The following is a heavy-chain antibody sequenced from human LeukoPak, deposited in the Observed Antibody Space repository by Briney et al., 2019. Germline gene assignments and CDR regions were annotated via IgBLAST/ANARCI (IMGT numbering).Heavy chain of an antibody. CDR3: AREIIAAGGEDY. J-gene: IGHJ4*02. Sequence: HTGGSLRLSCAASGFTFSTYWMSWVRQAPGKGLEWVANIKEDGSQEYYVDSVKGRFTISRDNAKNSLYLQMNSLRGEDTAVYYCAREIIAAGGEDYWGQGTLVTVSS. V-gene: IGHV3-7*01. D-gene: IGHD6-25*01. CDR1: GFTFSTYW. CDR2: IKEDGSQE.